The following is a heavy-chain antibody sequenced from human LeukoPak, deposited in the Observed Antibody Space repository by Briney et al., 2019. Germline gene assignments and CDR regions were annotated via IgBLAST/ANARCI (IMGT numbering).Heavy chain of an antibody. D-gene: IGHD1-7*01. Sequence: GGSLRLSCAASGFTFRGFLMSWVRQIPGKGLEWVANIKQDGSEKYYADALRGRFTISRDNTKNSLSLQMNSLIVEDTAVYYCARAGSNWNYVYWGQGTLVTVSS. CDR2: IKQDGSEK. CDR3: ARAGSNWNYVY. CDR1: GFTFRGFL. J-gene: IGHJ4*02. V-gene: IGHV3-7*01.